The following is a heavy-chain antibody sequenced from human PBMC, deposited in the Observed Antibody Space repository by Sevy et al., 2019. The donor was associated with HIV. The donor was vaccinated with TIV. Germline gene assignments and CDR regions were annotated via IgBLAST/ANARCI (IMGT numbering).Heavy chain of an antibody. Sequence: GGSLRLSCVASGFTFTNAWVSWVRQAPGKGLEWVGHIKRKSEGGTTDLAAPVKGRFTVSRDDSKNTVYLQMNRLKTEDTAVYYCTTVKVNREWGFWFDPWGQGTLVTVSS. D-gene: IGHD1-26*01. CDR2: IKRKSEGGTT. CDR3: TTVKVNREWGFWFDP. J-gene: IGHJ5*02. CDR1: GFTFTNAW. V-gene: IGHV3-15*01.